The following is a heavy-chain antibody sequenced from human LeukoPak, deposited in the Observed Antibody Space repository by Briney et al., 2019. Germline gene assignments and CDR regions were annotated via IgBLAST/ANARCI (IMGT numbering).Heavy chain of an antibody. V-gene: IGHV3-30*02. CDR3: AKDAVDIVVVPAANYYYYMDV. CDR1: GFTFSSHG. J-gene: IGHJ6*03. D-gene: IGHD2-2*01. Sequence: QPGGSLRLSCAASGFTFSSHGMHWVRQAPGKGLEWVAFIRYDGSNKYYADSVKGRFTISRDNSKNTLYLQMNSLRAEDTAVYYCAKDAVDIVVVPAANYYYYMDVWGKGTTVTISS. CDR2: IRYDGSNK.